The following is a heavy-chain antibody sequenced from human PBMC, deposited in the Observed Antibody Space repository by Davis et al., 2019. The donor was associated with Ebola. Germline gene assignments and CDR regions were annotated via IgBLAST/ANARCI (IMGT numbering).Heavy chain of an antibody. CDR3: ARELVALVGGRDGMDV. CDR2: ISTSNGNT. J-gene: IGHJ6*02. V-gene: IGHV1-18*01. CDR1: GYTFSIYG. Sequence: ASVKVSCKASGYTFSIYGLSWVRQAPGQGLEWMGWISTSNGNTLYSQRFQGRVTMTRDTSTSIVYMEVRSLRPDDTAVYYCARELVALVGGRDGMDVWGQGTTVTVSS. D-gene: IGHD2-8*02.